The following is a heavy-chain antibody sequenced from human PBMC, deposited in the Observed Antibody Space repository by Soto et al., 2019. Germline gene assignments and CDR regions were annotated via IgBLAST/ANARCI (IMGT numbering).Heavy chain of an antibody. Sequence: QVQLQESGPGLVKPSETLSLTCTVSGGSISSYYWSWIRQPPGKGLEWIGYIYYSGSTNYNPSLRSRVTISVDTSKNQFSLKLSSVTAADTAVYYCARGLVATIGVDWGQGTLVTVSS. CDR1: GGSISSYY. V-gene: IGHV4-59*01. CDR3: ARGLVATIGVD. CDR2: IYYSGST. D-gene: IGHD5-12*01. J-gene: IGHJ4*02.